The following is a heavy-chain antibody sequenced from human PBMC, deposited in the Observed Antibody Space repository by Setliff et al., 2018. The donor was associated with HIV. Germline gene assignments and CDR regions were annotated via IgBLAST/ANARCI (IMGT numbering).Heavy chain of an antibody. CDR3: AKQYCCGDCYSDSYYYMDV. J-gene: IGHJ6*03. Sequence: PSETLSLTCAVYGGSLSGYHWSWIRQSPEKGLGWSGEINHSGSTNYNPSLKSRVTMSVDTSKNQFSLKLSSVTAADTAVYYCAKQYCCGDCYSDSYYYMDVWGKGTTVTVSS. CDR1: GGSLSGYH. V-gene: IGHV4-34*01. CDR2: INHSGST. D-gene: IGHD2-21*01.